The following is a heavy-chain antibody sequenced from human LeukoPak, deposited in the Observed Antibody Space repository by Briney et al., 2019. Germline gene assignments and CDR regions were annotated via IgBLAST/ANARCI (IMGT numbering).Heavy chain of an antibody. D-gene: IGHD3-9*01. J-gene: IGHJ4*02. CDR1: GGSISSYY. CDR2: IYYSGST. V-gene: IGHV4-59*12. Sequence: SETLSLTCTVSGGSISSYYWSWIRQPPGKGLEWIGYIYYSGSTNYNPSLKSRVTMSVDTSKNQFSLKLSSVTAADTAVYYCARDIFLAGYDCWGQGTLVTVSS. CDR3: ARDIFLAGYDC.